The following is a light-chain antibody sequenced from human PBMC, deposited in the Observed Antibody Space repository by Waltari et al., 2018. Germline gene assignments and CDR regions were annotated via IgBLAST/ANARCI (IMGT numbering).Light chain of an antibody. Sequence: QLVLTQSPSASASLGASVKLTCTLSSGHSSYAIAWQQQQPEKGPRYLMKLNSDGSHSKGDGIPDRFSGSSSGAERYLTISSLQSEDEADYYCQTWGTGWVFGGGTKLTVL. V-gene: IGLV4-69*01. CDR1: SGHSSYA. CDR3: QTWGTGWV. J-gene: IGLJ3*02. CDR2: LNSDGSH.